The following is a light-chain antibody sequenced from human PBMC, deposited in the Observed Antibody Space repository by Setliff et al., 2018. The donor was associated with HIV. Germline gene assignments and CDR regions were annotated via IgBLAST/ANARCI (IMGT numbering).Light chain of an antibody. CDR3: SSYTSSSTYV. CDR1: STDLTDYHF. Sequence: QSALTQPASVSGSPGQSITISCTGTSTDLTDYHFVSWYQQLPAKTPKLIIYDVSKRPSGVSNRFSGSKSGNTASLTISGLQAEDEAAYYCSSYTSSSTYVFATGTKVTV. V-gene: IGLV2-14*03. CDR2: DVS. J-gene: IGLJ1*01.